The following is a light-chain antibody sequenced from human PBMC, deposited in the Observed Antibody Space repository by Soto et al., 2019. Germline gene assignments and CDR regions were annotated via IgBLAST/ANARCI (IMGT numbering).Light chain of an antibody. CDR1: QGVGRY. CDR2: AAS. Sequence: EIVLTQSPATLSVSPGEGVTLSCRASQGVGRYFSWYQQKPGHAPRLLIYAASTRATGIPARFSGSGSGTEFTLAIISLQSEDFAVYYCQQYTKWWTFGQGTKVQIK. V-gene: IGKV3-15*01. J-gene: IGKJ1*01. CDR3: QQYTKWWT.